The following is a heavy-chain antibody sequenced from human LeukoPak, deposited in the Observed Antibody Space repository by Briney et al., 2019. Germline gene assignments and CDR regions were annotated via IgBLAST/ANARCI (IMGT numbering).Heavy chain of an antibody. CDR1: GFTFSSYG. CDR2: IWYDGSNK. V-gene: IGHV3-33*06. D-gene: IGHD6-19*01. CDR3: AKVGSGWYGIDY. J-gene: IGHJ4*02. Sequence: GGSLRLSCAASGFTFSSYGMHWVRQAPGKGLEWVAVIWYDGSNKYYADSVKGRFTISRDNSKNTLYLQMNSLRAEDTAVYYCAKVGSGWYGIDYWGQGTLVTVSS.